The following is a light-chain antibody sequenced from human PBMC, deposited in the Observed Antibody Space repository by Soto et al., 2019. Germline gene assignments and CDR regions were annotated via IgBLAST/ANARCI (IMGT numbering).Light chain of an antibody. CDR3: QQYDSYSWT. CDR1: RRISSN. CDR2: DAS. V-gene: IGKV3-15*01. J-gene: IGKJ1*01. Sequence: ETVMAQSPATLSVSPGEMATLSCRASRRISSNLAWFQQKPGQAPRLLIYDASTMATGFPARFSGSGSGTEFTLTISSLQPDDVATYYCQQYDSYSWTCGQGTKVDIK.